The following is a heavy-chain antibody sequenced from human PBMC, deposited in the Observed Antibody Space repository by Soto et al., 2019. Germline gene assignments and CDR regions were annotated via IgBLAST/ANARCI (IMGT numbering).Heavy chain of an antibody. CDR2: IYPGDSDT. D-gene: IGHD3-22*01. V-gene: IGHV5-51*01. CDR1: GYSFTSYW. Sequence: PGESLKISCKGSGYSFTSYWIGWVRQMPGKGLEWMGIIYPGDSDTRYSPSFQGQVTISADKSISTAYLQWSSLKASDTAMYYCARLYYYDSSRYYEKRDYWGQGTLVTVS. J-gene: IGHJ4*02. CDR3: ARLYYYDSSRYYEKRDY.